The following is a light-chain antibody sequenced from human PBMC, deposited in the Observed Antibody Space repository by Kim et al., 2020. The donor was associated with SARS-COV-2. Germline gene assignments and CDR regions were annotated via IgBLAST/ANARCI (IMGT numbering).Light chain of an antibody. CDR3: QQYGTLPYT. Sequence: LYPGERATLSCRASHSVASRYLAWYQLKPGQAPRLLIFGASSWAAGVPDRFTGSGSGTDFTLTISSLEPEDFAMYYCQQYGTLPYTFGQGTKLEI. CDR1: HSVASRY. V-gene: IGKV3-20*01. CDR2: GAS. J-gene: IGKJ2*01.